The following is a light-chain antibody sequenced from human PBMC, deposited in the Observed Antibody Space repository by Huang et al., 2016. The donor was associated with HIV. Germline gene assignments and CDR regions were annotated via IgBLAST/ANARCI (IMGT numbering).Light chain of an antibody. CDR3: QQYSTLPWT. J-gene: IGKJ1*01. CDR1: QNVTNDY. Sequence: EIVLTQSPDTLSLAPGERGALSCRASQNVTNDYLAWYQQKSGQAPRLLIYGSSGRATGVPVRFGGSESGAEFILTIDRLEPEDFASYYCQQYSTLPWTFGPGTKLEVK. V-gene: IGKV3-20*01. CDR2: GSS.